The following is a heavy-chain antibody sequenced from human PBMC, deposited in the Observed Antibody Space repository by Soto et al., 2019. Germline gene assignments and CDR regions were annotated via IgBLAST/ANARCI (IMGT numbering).Heavy chain of an antibody. CDR2: INGDGSST. V-gene: IGHV3-74*01. CDR3: AIAVAGPTAIAY. Sequence: VQLVESGGGLVQPGESLRLSCVVSGFTISSYWMHWVRQAPGKGLVWVSRINGDGSSTNYADSVKGRFTISRDNAKNTLYLQMNSLRAEDTAVYYCAIAVAGPTAIAYWGQGNQVTVSS. CDR1: GFTISSYW. D-gene: IGHD6-19*01. J-gene: IGHJ4*02.